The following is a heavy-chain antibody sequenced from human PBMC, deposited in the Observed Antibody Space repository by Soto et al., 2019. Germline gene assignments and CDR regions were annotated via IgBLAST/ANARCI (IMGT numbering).Heavy chain of an antibody. D-gene: IGHD2-2*01. CDR3: ARMVLDCSSPSCYRALGGNYYGMDV. CDR2: ISAYNGNT. J-gene: IGHJ6*02. V-gene: IGHV1-18*01. CDR1: GYTFTSYG. Sequence: GASVKVSCKASGYTFTSYGISWVRQAPGQGLEWMGWISAYNGNTNYAQKLQGRVTMTTDTSTSTAYMEVRSLRSDDTAVYYCARMVLDCSSPSCYRALGGNYYGMDVWGQGTTVTVSS.